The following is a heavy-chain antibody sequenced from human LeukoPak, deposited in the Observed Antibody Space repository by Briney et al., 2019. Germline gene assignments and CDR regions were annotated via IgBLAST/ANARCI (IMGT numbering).Heavy chain of an antibody. CDR2: INSDGSST. CDR3: ARAYDSSGYWLYYFDY. Sequence: GGSLRLSCAASGFTFSSYWMHWVRQAPGKGLVWVSRINSDGSSTSYADSVKGRFTISRDNAKNTLYLQMNSLRAEDTAEYYCARAYDSSGYWLYYFDYWGQGTLVAVSS. CDR1: GFTFSSYW. V-gene: IGHV3-74*01. D-gene: IGHD3-22*01. J-gene: IGHJ4*02.